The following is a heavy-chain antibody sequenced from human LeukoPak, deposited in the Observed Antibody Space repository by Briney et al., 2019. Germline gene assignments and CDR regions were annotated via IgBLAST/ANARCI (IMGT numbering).Heavy chain of an antibody. CDR1: GYTFTGYY. J-gene: IGHJ6*02. CDR2: INPNSGGT. CDR3: ARSTLERNQPYYDILTGLYYYYGMDV. D-gene: IGHD3-9*01. V-gene: IGHV1-2*02. Sequence: EASVKVSCKASGYTFTGYYMHWVRQAPGQGLEWMGWINPNSGGTNYAQKFQGRVTMTRDTSISTAYMELSRLRSDDTAVYYCARSTLERNQPYYDILTGLYYYYGMDVWGQGTTVTVSS.